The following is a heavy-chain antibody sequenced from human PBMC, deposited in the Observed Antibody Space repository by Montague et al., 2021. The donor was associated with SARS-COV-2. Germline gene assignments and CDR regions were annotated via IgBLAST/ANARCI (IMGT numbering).Heavy chain of an antibody. CDR1: GGSISSSSYY. CDR3: ARQAQLFHRATDYYDMDV. Sequence: SETLSLTCSVSGGSISSSSYYWGWIRQSPGKGLEWIGSIYYSGSTYYNPSLKSRAAISVDTSKKQFSLKVTPVTAADTAVYYCARQAQLFHRATDYYDMDVWGQGTTVTVSS. J-gene: IGHJ6*02. CDR2: IYYSGST. D-gene: IGHD1-1*01. V-gene: IGHV4-39*01.